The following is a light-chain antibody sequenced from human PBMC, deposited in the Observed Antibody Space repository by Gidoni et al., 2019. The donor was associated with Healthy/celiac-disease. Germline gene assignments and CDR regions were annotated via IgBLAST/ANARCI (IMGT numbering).Light chain of an antibody. V-gene: IGKV3-11*01. CDR1: QSVSSY. Sequence: IVLTQSPATLSLSPGERATLSCRASQSVSSYLAWYQQKPGQAPRLLIYDASNRATGIPARFSGSGSGTDCTLTISSLEPEDFAVYYCQQRSNWPPWTCGQGTKVEIK. CDR2: DAS. CDR3: QQRSNWPPWT. J-gene: IGKJ1*01.